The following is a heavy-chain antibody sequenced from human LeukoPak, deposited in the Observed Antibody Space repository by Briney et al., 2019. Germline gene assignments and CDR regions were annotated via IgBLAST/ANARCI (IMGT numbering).Heavy chain of an antibody. CDR2: IYYSGST. CDR1: GGSISSYY. V-gene: IGHV4-59*01. CDR3: ARSPWEPDAFDI. D-gene: IGHD1-26*01. J-gene: IGHJ3*02. Sequence: SETLSLTCTVSGGSISSYYWSWIRQPPGKGQEWIGYIYYSGSTNYNPSLKSRVTISVDTSKNQFSLKLSSVTAADTAVYYCARSPWEPDAFDIWGQGTMVTVSS.